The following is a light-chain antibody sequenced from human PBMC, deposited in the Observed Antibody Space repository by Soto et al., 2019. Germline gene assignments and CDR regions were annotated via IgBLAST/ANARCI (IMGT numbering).Light chain of an antibody. CDR2: AAS. CDR1: QSIGKH. Sequence: DIQMTQSPSSLSASVGDRVTITCRASQSIGKHLNWYQQKPGKAPKFLIYAASNLQSGVPSRFSGSGSGTDFTLTVNSLQPEDFATYYSQQGYTSAITFGQGTRLEIK. V-gene: IGKV1-39*01. CDR3: QQGYTSAIT. J-gene: IGKJ5*01.